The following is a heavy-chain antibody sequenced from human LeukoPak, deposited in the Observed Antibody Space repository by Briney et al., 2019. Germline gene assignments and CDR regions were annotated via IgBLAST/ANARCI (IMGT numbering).Heavy chain of an antibody. V-gene: IGHV3-48*03. J-gene: IGHJ4*02. CDR3: ARDRYYGSGSYDH. CDR2: ISSSGSTI. Sequence: GRCLTLAWAVAGLTFSSYEIDWVSPAPRNGLEWVSYISSSGSTIYYGDSVKGRFSISRDNAKNSLYLQMNSLRAEDTAVYYCARDRYYGSGSYDHWGQGTLVTVSS. CDR1: GLTFSSYE. D-gene: IGHD3-10*01.